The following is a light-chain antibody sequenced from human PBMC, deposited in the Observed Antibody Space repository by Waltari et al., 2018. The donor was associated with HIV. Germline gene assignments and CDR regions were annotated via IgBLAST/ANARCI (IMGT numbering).Light chain of an antibody. V-gene: IGLV1-44*01. Sequence: QSVLTQPPPASGTPGQRVTISCSGISPTIGSNDVSWYQQFPGTAPKVLMSANNQRPSGVPDRFSASKSGTSASLAISGLHSEDEADYYCATWDDSLNGPLFGGGTKLTVL. CDR3: ATWDDSLNGPL. CDR1: SPTIGSND. CDR2: ANN. J-gene: IGLJ2*01.